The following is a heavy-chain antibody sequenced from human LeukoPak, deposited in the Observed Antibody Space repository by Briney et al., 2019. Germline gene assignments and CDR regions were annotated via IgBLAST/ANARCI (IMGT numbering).Heavy chain of an antibody. D-gene: IGHD5-12*01. Sequence: SETLSLTCTVSGGSISSGDYYWSWIRQPPGKGLEWIGYIYYSGSTYYNPSLKSRVTISVDMSKNQFSLKLSSVTAADTAVYYCARLDIVAANFDYWGQGTLVTVSS. CDR1: GGSISSGDYY. CDR2: IYYSGST. J-gene: IGHJ4*02. CDR3: ARLDIVAANFDY. V-gene: IGHV4-30-4*01.